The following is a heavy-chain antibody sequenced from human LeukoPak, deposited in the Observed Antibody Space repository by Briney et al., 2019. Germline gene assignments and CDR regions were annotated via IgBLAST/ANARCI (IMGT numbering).Heavy chain of an antibody. CDR3: ARGRRVRSSRSQYYYYYMDV. V-gene: IGHV4-61*05. Sequence: SETLSLTCTVSGGSISSSSYYWDWIRRPPGKGLEWIGYIYYSGITNYNPSLKSRVTISVDTSKSQFSLKLSSVTAADTAVYYCARGRRVRSSRSQYYYYYMDVWGKGTTVTISS. J-gene: IGHJ6*03. D-gene: IGHD3-10*01. CDR1: GGSISSSSYY. CDR2: IYYSGIT.